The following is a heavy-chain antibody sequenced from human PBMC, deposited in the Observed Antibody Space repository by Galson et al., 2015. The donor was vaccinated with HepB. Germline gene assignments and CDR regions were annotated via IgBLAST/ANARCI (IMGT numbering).Heavy chain of an antibody. D-gene: IGHD1-26*01. J-gene: IGHJ6*02. V-gene: IGHV1-18*01. CDR3: ARDRAPPGYYYYGMDV. CDR2: INAYDSST. Sequence: SVKVSCKASGYTFSSYSIAWVRQAPGQGLEWMGWINAYDSSTNYAQNLQGRVTMTTETSTTTAYMELRSLRSDDTAVYYCARDRAPPGYYYYGMDVWGQGTTVTVSS. CDR1: GYTFSSYS.